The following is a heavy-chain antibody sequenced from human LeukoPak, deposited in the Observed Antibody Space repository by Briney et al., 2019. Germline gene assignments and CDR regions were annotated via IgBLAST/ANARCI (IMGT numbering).Heavy chain of an antibody. CDR2: ISESGGST. V-gene: IGHV3-23*01. J-gene: IGHJ4*02. D-gene: IGHD6-19*01. CDR3: AKDREQWFYDY. Sequence: GGSLRLSCAASGFTFSSYAMSWVRLAPGKGLEWVSSISESGGSTYYADSVKGRFTISRDNSKNTLCLQMNSLRAEDTAVYYCAKDREQWFYDYWGQGTLVTVSS. CDR1: GFTFSSYA.